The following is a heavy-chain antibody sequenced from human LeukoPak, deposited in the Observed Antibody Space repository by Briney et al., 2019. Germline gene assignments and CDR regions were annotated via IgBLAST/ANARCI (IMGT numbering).Heavy chain of an antibody. Sequence: SETLSLTCTVFGGSINSYYWSWIRQPPGKGLDWIGYIYYSGSTNYNPSLKSRVTMSVDTSTVSLKLSSVTAADTAVYFCARQPAVAASGWLGFDYWGQGTLVTVSS. V-gene: IGHV4-59*08. CDR2: IYYSGST. D-gene: IGHD6-13*01. CDR3: ARQPAVAASGWLGFDY. CDR1: GGSINSYY. J-gene: IGHJ4*02.